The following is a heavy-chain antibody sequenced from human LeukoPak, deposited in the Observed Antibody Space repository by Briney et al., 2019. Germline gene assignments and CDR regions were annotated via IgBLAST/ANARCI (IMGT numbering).Heavy chain of an antibody. V-gene: IGHV3-43*02. D-gene: IGHD1-26*01. J-gene: IGHJ4*02. CDR3: AQDWWGSYLS. Sequence: SGGSLRLSCTASGFTFASYAKHWVRQAPGKGLEYVSLIFGDGETTHYADSVKGRFTISRDNSKNSLYLQMNNLRSDDTAFYYCAQDWWGSYLSWGRGTLVTVSS. CDR1: GFTFASYA. CDR2: IFGDGETT.